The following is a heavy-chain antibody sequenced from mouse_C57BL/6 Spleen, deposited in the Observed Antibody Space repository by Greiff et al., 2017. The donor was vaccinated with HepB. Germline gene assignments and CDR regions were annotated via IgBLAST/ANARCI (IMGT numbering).Heavy chain of an antibody. Sequence: VQRVESGPGLVQPSQCLSITCTASGFSFTSYGVHWVRQSPGKGLEWLGVIWSGGSTDYNAAFISRLSISKDNSKSQVFFKMNSLQADDTAIYYCDTYDYDGGVVDYWGQGTTLTVSS. V-gene: IGHV2-2*01. J-gene: IGHJ2*01. CDR1: GFSFTSYG. CDR3: DTYDYDGGVVDY. CDR2: IWSGGST. D-gene: IGHD2-4*01.